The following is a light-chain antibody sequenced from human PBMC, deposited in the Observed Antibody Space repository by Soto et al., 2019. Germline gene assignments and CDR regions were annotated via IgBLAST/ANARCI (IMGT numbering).Light chain of an antibody. CDR2: GAS. CDR3: QQYNNWPPYT. J-gene: IGKJ2*01. V-gene: IGKV3-15*01. CDR1: QSVSSD. Sequence: EIVMTQSPATLSVSPGERATLSCRASQSVSSDLAWYQQKRGQAPRLLIFGASTRATGIPARFSGSGSGTDFTLTISSLQSEDFAVYYCQQYNNWPPYTFGQGTKLEIK.